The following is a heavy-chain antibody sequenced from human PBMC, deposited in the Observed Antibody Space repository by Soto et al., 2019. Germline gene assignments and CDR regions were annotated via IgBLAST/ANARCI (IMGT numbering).Heavy chain of an antibody. CDR2: MNPNSGNT. CDR3: ARTIAAAGRTHYYFDH. J-gene: IGHJ4*02. CDR1: GYTFTSYD. Sequence: ASVKVSCKASGYTFTSYDINWVRQATGQGLEWMAWMNPNSGNTGYAQKFQGRVTMTRNTSISTAYMELSSLRSEDTAVYYCARTIAAAGRTHYYFDHGEQGTVV. V-gene: IGHV1-8*01. D-gene: IGHD6-25*01.